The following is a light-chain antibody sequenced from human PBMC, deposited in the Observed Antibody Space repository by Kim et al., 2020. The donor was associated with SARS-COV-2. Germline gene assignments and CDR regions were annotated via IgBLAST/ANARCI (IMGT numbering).Light chain of an antibody. Sequence: LTQPPSVSKGLRQTATLTCTGNSNNVGNEGAAWLQQHQGHPPKLLSYRNNNRPSGISDRFSASRSGNTASLTITGLQPEDEADYYCSAWDGSLSGWLFGGGTQLTVL. CDR1: SNNVGNEG. CDR2: RNN. J-gene: IGLJ3*02. CDR3: SAWDGSLSGWL. V-gene: IGLV10-54*01.